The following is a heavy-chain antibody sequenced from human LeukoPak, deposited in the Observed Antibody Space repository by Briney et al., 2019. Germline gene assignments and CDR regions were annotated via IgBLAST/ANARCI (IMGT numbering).Heavy chain of an antibody. CDR3: ASSFCSGGSCYSYSWFDP. Sequence: PGGSLRLSCAASGFTFSDYYMSWIRQAPGKGLEWVSYISGTSSYTNYADSVKGRFTISRDNAKNSLYLQMNSLRAEDTAVYYCASSFCSGGSCYSYSWFDPWGQGTLVTVSS. J-gene: IGHJ5*02. D-gene: IGHD2-15*01. CDR2: ISGTSSYT. CDR1: GFTFSDYY. V-gene: IGHV3-11*03.